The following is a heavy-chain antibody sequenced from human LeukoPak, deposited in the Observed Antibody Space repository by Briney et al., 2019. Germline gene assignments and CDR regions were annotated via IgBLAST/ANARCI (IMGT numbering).Heavy chain of an antibody. CDR3: ARVGRWGINGLDY. CDR1: GGSFSGYY. CDR2: INHSGST. V-gene: IGHV4-34*01. J-gene: IGHJ4*02. D-gene: IGHD5-24*01. Sequence: PSETLSLTCAVYGGSFSGYYWSWIRQPPGKGLEWIGEINHSGSTNYNPSLKSRVTISVDTSKNQFSLKLSSVTAADTAVYYCARVGRWGINGLDYWGQGTLVTVSS.